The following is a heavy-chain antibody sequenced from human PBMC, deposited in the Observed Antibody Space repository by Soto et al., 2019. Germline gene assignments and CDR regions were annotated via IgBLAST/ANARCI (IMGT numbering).Heavy chain of an antibody. J-gene: IGHJ6*03. D-gene: IGHD2-2*01. CDR1: GGSISSYY. V-gene: IGHV4-59*08. CDR2: IYYSGST. Sequence: QVQLQESGPGLVKPSETLSLTCTVSGGSISSYYWSWIRQPPGKGLEWIGYIYYSGSTNYNPSLKSPVNISVDTSKNQFSLKLSSVTAADTAVYYCARHVKSYCSSTSCFPYYYYYYYMDVWGKGTTVTVSS. CDR3: ARHVKSYCSSTSCFPYYYYYYYMDV.